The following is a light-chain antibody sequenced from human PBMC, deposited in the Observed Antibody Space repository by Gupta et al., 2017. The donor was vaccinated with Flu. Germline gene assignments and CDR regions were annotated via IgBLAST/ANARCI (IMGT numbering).Light chain of an antibody. V-gene: IGLV2-8*01. CDR3: SSYAGSNMVV. Sequence: QSALTQPPSASGSPGQSVIISCTGTSSDVGGYNYVSWYQQHPGKAPKLMIYEVSKRPSGVPDRFSGSKSGNTASLTVSGLQAEDEADYYCSSYAGSNMVVVGGGTKLTVL. J-gene: IGLJ2*01. CDR1: SSDVGGYNY. CDR2: EVS.